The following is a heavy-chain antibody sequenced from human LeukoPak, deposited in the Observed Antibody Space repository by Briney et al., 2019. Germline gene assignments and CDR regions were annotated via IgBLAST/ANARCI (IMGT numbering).Heavy chain of an antibody. Sequence: SVKVSCKASGGTFSSYAISWVRQAPGQGLEWMGGIIPIFGTANYAQKFQGRVTITADESPSTAYMELSSLRSEDTAVYYCARVIRYYYDSSGYYNYFDYWGQGTLVTVSS. CDR1: GGTFSSYA. CDR3: ARVIRYYYDSSGYYNYFDY. D-gene: IGHD3-22*01. CDR2: IIPIFGTA. J-gene: IGHJ4*02. V-gene: IGHV1-69*13.